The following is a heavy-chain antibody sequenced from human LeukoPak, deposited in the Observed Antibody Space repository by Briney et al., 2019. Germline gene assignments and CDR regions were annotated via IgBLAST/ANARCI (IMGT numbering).Heavy chain of an antibody. CDR3: AKGKRSGYDLTY. J-gene: IGHJ4*02. CDR2: TRGSGSGM. V-gene: IGHV3-21*05. D-gene: IGHD5-12*01. Sequence: GGSPRLSCAASGFAFSDYSMNWVRQAPGKGLEWVANTRGSGSGMGSGNYYAGSVKGRFTSSRANAKNSLYLQMNSLRAEDTAVYYCAKGKRSGYDLTYWGQGTLVTVSS. CDR1: GFAFSDYS.